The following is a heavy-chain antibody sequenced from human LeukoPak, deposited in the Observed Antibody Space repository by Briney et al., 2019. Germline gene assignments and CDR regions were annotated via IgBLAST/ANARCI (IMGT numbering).Heavy chain of an antibody. J-gene: IGHJ4*02. CDR1: GYSFTSYW. V-gene: IGHV5-10-1*01. CDR3: ARLESSGYYVY. D-gene: IGHD3-22*01. CDR2: IDPRDSYT. Sequence: EESLRISFKGSGYSFTSYWISWVRQMPGKGLEWMGRIDPRDSYTKYSPSFQGHVSISADKSISTAYLQWSSLKASDTATYYCARLESSGYYVYWGQGTLVTVPS.